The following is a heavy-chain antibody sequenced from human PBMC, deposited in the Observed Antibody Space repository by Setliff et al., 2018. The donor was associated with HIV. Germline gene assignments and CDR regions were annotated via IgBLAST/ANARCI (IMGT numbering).Heavy chain of an antibody. D-gene: IGHD6-13*01. CDR2: VYHTGNS. Sequence: PSETLSLTCTVSGGSINRSYWSWIRQSPGKGLEWLGNVYHTGNSHYNPSLKSRVTISVDTSRKQFSLKLTSVTAADTAVYYCAREDGSSWSYDRFYYYGLDVWGQGITVTVSS. V-gene: IGHV4-59*12. CDR1: GGSINRSY. J-gene: IGHJ6*02. CDR3: AREDGSSWSYDRFYYYGLDV.